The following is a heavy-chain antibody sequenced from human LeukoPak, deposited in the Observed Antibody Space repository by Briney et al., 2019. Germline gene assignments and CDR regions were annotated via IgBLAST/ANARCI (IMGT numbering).Heavy chain of an antibody. D-gene: IGHD6-13*01. CDR2: IGTVGDT. CDR1: GFTFSNSD. V-gene: IGHV3-13*01. J-gene: IGHJ2*01. Sequence: GGSLRLSCAASGFTFSNSDMHWVRQAAGKGLEWVSAIGTVGDTYYPDSVKGRFIISRENAKNSLYLQMNSLRAGDTAVYYCAREMGDKYSSSWALDLWGRGTLVTVSS. CDR3: AREMGDKYSSSWALDL.